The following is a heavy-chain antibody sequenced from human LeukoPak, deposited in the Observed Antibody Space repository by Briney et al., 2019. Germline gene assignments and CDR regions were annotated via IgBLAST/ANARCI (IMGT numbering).Heavy chain of an antibody. CDR1: GGSISSGDYY. Sequence: PSETLSLTCTVSGGSISSGDYYWSWIRQPPGKGLEWIGYIYYSGSTYYNPSLKSRVTISVDTSKNQFSLKLSSVTAADTAVYYCARVRSLWASPNPFDPWGQGTLVTVSS. V-gene: IGHV4-30-4*08. D-gene: IGHD7-27*01. CDR3: ARVRSLWASPNPFDP. J-gene: IGHJ5*02. CDR2: IYYSGST.